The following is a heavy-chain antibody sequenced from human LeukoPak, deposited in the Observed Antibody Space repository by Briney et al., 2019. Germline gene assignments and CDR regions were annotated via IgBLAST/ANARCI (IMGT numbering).Heavy chain of an antibody. CDR1: GFTFSSYA. D-gene: IGHD3-22*01. J-gene: IGHJ4*02. CDR2: ISYDGSNK. V-gene: IGHV3-30-3*01. Sequence: PGRSLRLSCAASGFTFSSYAMHWVRQAPGKGLEWVAVISYDGSNKYYADSVKGRFTISRDNSKNMLYLQMNSLRAEDTAVYYCARVPGYYYDSSGLENDYWGQGTLVTVSS. CDR3: ARVPGYYYDSSGLENDY.